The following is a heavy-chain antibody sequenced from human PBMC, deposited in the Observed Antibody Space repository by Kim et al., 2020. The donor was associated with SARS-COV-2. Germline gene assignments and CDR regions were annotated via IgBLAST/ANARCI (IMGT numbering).Heavy chain of an antibody. CDR1: GGSFSGYY. Sequence: SETLSLTCAVYGGSFSGYYWSWIRQPPGKGLEWIGEINHSGSTNYNPSLKSRVTISVDTSKNQFSLKLSSVTAADTAVYYCARGKGIAAAGRGYYYYGM. D-gene: IGHD6-13*01. V-gene: IGHV4-34*01. J-gene: IGHJ6*01. CDR2: INHSGST. CDR3: ARGKGIAAAGRGYYYYGM.